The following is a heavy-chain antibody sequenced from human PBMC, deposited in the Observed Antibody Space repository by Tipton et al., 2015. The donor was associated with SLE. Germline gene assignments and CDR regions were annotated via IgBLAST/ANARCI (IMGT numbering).Heavy chain of an antibody. CDR2: IYYSGST. CDR3: ARHNGYSSSWYYYYGMDV. Sequence: TLSLTCTVSGGPISSSSYYWGWIRQPPGKGLEWIGSIYYSGSTYYNPSLKSRVTISVDTSKNQFSLKLSSVTAADTAVYYCARHNGYSSSWYYYYGMDVWGQGTTVTVSS. CDR1: GGPISSSSYY. J-gene: IGHJ6*02. D-gene: IGHD6-13*01. V-gene: IGHV4-39*01.